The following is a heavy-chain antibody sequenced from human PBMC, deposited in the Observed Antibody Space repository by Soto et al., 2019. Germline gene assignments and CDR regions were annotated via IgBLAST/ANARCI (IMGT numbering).Heavy chain of an antibody. J-gene: IGHJ4*02. CDR1: GFIFSSYG. V-gene: IGHV3-48*01. D-gene: IGHD2-15*01. CDR3: ARRALPHAFVEY. Sequence: GGSLRLSCAASGFIFSSYGMNWVRQAPGKGLEWLSYISTSGRTIYYADSVKGRFTISRDNSKNTVYLQMNSLRAEDTAVYFCARRALPHAFVEYWGQGTLVTVSS. CDR2: ISTSGRTI.